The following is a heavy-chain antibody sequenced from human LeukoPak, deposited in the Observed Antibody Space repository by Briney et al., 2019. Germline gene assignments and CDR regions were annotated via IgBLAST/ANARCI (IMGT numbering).Heavy chain of an antibody. V-gene: IGHV1-8*01. CDR1: GCTFTSYD. J-gene: IGHJ3*02. Sequence: ASVKVSCKASGCTFTSYDINWVRQATGQGLEWMGWMNPNSGNTGYAQKFQGRVTMTRNTSISTAYMELSSLRSEDTAVYYCARGRFLEWLGAFDIWGQGTMVTVSS. CDR2: MNPNSGNT. D-gene: IGHD3-3*01. CDR3: ARGRFLEWLGAFDI.